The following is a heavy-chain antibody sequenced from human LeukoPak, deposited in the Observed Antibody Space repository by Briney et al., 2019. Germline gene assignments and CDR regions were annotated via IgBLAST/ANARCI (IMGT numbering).Heavy chain of an antibody. D-gene: IGHD2-15*01. J-gene: IGHJ4*02. V-gene: IGHV5-51*01. CDR2: IYPGDSDT. CDR3: ARQWGGHCSGGSCYTEFDY. CDR1: GYSFTSYW. Sequence: GESLKISCKGSGYSFTSYWIGWVRQMPGKGLEWMGIIYPGDSDTRYSPSFQGQVTISADKSISTAYLQWSSLKASDTAMYYCARQWGGHCSGGSCYTEFDYWGQGTLSPSPQ.